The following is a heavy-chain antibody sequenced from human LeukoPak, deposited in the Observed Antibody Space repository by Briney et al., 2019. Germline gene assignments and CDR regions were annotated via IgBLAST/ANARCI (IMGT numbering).Heavy chain of an antibody. CDR3: ARLIYFYYYMDG. Sequence: NPSETLSLTCTVSGGSISSGSYHWGWIRQPPGKGLEWIGSIYYSGTTYCNPSLKSRVTISVDTSKNQFSLKLSSVTAADTALYYCARLIYFYYYMDGWGKGTTVTVSS. CDR2: IYYSGTT. V-gene: IGHV4-39*01. CDR1: GGSISSGSYH. J-gene: IGHJ6*03.